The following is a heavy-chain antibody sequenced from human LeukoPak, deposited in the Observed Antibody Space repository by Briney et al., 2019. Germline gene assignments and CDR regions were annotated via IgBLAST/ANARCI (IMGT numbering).Heavy chain of an antibody. J-gene: IGHJ4*02. V-gene: IGHV4-34*01. CDR1: GGSFSGYY. Sequence: SETLSLTCAVYGGSFSGYYWSWIRQPPGKGLEWIGEINHSGSTNYNPSLKSRVTISVDTSKNQFSLKLSSVTAADTAVYYCAREGGFYRPLDYSGQGTLVTVSS. D-gene: IGHD6-25*01. CDR2: INHSGST. CDR3: AREGGFYRPLDY.